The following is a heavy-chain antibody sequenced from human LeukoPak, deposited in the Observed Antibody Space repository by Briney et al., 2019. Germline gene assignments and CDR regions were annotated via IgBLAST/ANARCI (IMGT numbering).Heavy chain of an antibody. V-gene: IGHV1-69*13. J-gene: IGHJ5*02. CDR2: IIPIFGTA. Sequence: SVKVSCKASGGTFSSYAISWVRQAPGQGLEWMGGIIPIFGTANYAQKFQGRVTITADESTSTAYMELSSLRSEDTAVYYCARSRDGYNGWFDPWGQGTLVTVSS. CDR1: GGTFSSYA. CDR3: ARSRDGYNGWFDP. D-gene: IGHD5-24*01.